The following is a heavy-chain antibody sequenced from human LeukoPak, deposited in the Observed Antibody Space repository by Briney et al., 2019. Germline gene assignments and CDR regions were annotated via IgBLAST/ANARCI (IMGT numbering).Heavy chain of an antibody. Sequence: GASVKVSCRASGCTFTDYYMHWVRQAPGRGLEWMGWLNPNTLVTKYAQHFQGRVSMTWDTSISTGYMDLHSLTSDDTAVYYCARKDGGRDGMDVWGQGTTVTVSS. CDR2: LNPNTLVT. V-gene: IGHV1-2*02. CDR3: ARKDGGRDGMDV. CDR1: GCTFTDYY. J-gene: IGHJ6*02. D-gene: IGHD4-23*01.